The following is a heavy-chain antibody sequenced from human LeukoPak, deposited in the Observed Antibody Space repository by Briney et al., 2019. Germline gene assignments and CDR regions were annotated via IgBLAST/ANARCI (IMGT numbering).Heavy chain of an antibody. V-gene: IGHV1-2*02. CDR1: GYIFTAYY. D-gene: IGHD1-14*01. CDR2: INPNSGDT. CDR3: ARGTFDP. Sequence: ASVKVSCKTSGYIFTAYYIHWVRQAPGQGLEWMGWINPNSGDTNYAQKFRGRVTMTSDTSITTAYMELTRLTSDDTAVYYCARGTFDPWDQGTLVTVSS. J-gene: IGHJ5*02.